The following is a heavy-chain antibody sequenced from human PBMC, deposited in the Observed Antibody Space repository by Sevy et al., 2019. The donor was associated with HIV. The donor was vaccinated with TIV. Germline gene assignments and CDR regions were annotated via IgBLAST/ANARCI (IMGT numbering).Heavy chain of an antibody. CDR2: IGVYNGNA. D-gene: IGHD3-10*01. CDR1: GYNFASYG. Sequence: ASVKVSCKTSGYNFASYGITWVRQAPGQGLEWMGWIGVYNGNANSAQNLQARFTMTTDTATSTAYMEPTSLRSDDTAVYYCARVPTYYYGSATYFDYWGQGTLVTVSS. J-gene: IGHJ4*02. V-gene: IGHV1-18*01. CDR3: ARVPTYYYGSATYFDY.